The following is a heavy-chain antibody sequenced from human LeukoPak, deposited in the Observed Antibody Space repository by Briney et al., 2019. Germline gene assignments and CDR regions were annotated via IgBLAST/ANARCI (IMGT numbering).Heavy chain of an antibody. D-gene: IGHD6-19*01. J-gene: IGHJ4*02. CDR3: AKDAGGYSSGLYYFDY. Sequence: GASVKVSCKVSGYTLTELSMHWVRQAPGKGLEWMGGFDPEDGETIYAQKFQGRVTMTEDTSTDTAYMELSSLRAEDSAVYYCAKDAGGYSSGLYYFDYWGQGTLVTVSS. CDR1: GYTLTELS. CDR2: FDPEDGET. V-gene: IGHV1-24*01.